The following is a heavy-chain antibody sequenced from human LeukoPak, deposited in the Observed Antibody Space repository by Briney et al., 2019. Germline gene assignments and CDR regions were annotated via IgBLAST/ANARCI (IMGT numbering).Heavy chain of an antibody. CDR3: ARVVAYYDSSGYLSVGAFDI. CDR1: GFTFSSYE. J-gene: IGHJ3*02. Sequence: GGSLRLSCAASGFTFSSYEMNWVRQAPGKGLEWVSYISSSGSTIYYADSVKGRFTISRDNSKNTLYLQMGSLRAEDMAVYYCARVVAYYDSSGYLSVGAFDIWGQGTMVTVSS. CDR2: ISSSGSTI. D-gene: IGHD3-22*01. V-gene: IGHV3-48*03.